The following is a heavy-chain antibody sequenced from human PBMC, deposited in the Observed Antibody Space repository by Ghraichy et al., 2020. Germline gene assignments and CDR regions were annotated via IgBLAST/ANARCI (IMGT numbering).Heavy chain of an antibody. V-gene: IGHV4-59*01. J-gene: IGHJ2*01. CDR3: ARDTEGMATPYWYFDR. Sequence: SETLSLTCIVSGGFIRNYYWSWIRQPPGQGLEWIGFIHYSGTTQYNPSLKSRVTFSVDTSKNQFSLKLSSVTAADTAVYFCARDTEGMATPYWYFDRWGRGTLVTVSS. CDR1: GGFIRNYY. D-gene: IGHD5-24*01. CDR2: IHYSGTT.